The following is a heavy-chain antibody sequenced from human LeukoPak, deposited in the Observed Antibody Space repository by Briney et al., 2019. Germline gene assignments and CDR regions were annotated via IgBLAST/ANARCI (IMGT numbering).Heavy chain of an antibody. CDR1: GFTFSNYA. Sequence: GGSLRLSCAASGFTFSNYAMSWVRQAPGRGLEWVSTISGSGGSTYYADSVKGRFTISRDNSKNTLYLQTNSLRAEDTAVYYCAKVRGSYSPTGAFDIWGQGTMVTVSS. CDR2: ISGSGGST. J-gene: IGHJ3*02. D-gene: IGHD1-26*01. V-gene: IGHV3-23*01. CDR3: AKVRGSYSPTGAFDI.